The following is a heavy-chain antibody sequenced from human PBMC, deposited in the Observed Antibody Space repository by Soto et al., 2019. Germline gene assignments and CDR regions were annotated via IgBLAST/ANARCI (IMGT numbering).Heavy chain of an antibody. V-gene: IGHV4-59*01. J-gene: IGHJ6*03. CDR3: ARVGWKPPGYYYYYMDV. D-gene: IGHD1-1*01. CDR2: IYYSGST. CDR1: GGPISSYY. Sequence: SETLSLTCTVSGGPISSYYWSWIRQPPGKGLEWIGYIYYSGSTNYNPSLKSRVTISVDTTKNQFSLKLSSVTAADTAVYYCARVGWKPPGYYYYYMDVWGKGTTVTVSS.